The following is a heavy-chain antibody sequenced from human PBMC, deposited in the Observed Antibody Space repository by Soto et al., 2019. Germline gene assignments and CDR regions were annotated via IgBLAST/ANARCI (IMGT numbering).Heavy chain of an antibody. CDR3: VRDGGPLGCSGGSCYSYYFDY. J-gene: IGHJ4*02. CDR2: ISYDGSNK. CDR1: GFTFSSYA. Sequence: GGSLRLSCAASGFTFSSYAMHWVRQAPGKGLEWVAVISYDGSNKYYADSVKGRFTISRDNSKNTLYLQMKSLRAEDTAVYYCVRDGGPLGCSGGSCYSYYFDYWGQGTLVTVS. D-gene: IGHD2-15*01. V-gene: IGHV3-30-3*01.